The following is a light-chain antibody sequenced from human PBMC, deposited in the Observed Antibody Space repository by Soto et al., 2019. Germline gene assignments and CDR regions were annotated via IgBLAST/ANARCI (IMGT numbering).Light chain of an antibody. CDR1: SGHSNYA. Sequence: QPVLTQSPSASASLGASVKLTCTLSSGHSNYAIAWHQQQPEKGPRYLMKVNSGGSHIKGDGIPERFSGSSSGAERYLFISGLQSEDEADYYCQTWGTGSAIVVFGGGTQLTVL. CDR2: VNSGGSH. V-gene: IGLV4-69*01. J-gene: IGLJ7*01. CDR3: QTWGTGSAIVV.